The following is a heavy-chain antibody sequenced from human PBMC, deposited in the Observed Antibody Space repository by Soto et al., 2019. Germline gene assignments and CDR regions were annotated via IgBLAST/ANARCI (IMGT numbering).Heavy chain of an antibody. J-gene: IGHJ4*02. CDR2: IYYSGST. V-gene: IGHV4-30-4*01. CDR3: ARALTYYYDRSGYVDY. CDR1: GGSISSGDYY. D-gene: IGHD3-22*01. Sequence: QVQLQESGPGLVKPSQTLSLTCTVSGGSISSGDYYWSWIRQPPGKGLEWIGYIYYSGSTYYNPSLKSRVTISVDTYKNQFSLKLSSVTAADTAGYYCARALTYYYDRSGYVDYWGRGTLVTVSS.